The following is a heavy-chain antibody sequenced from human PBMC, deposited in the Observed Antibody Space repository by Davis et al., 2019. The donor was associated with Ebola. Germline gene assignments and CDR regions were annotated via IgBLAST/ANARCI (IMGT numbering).Heavy chain of an antibody. V-gene: IGHV1-58*02. D-gene: IGHD1-14*01. Sequence: AASVKVSCKASGFTFSGSAMQWVRQARGQGPEWMGWIVLGSGNTNYAQKFQGRVTITRDMSTSTSYLDLSNLRSEDTAVYYCAASAGTVGKFDYWGQGTLVTVSS. CDR2: IVLGSGNT. J-gene: IGHJ4*01. CDR1: GFTFSGSA. CDR3: AASAGTVGKFDY.